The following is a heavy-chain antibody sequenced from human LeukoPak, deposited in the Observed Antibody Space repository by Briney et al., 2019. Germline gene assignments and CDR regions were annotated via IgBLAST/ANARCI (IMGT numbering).Heavy chain of an antibody. Sequence: GSLRLSCAASGFTFYNYCMHWVRQAPGKGLEWGAVISHDGSNIHYGDSVKGRFTISRDNSKNTLYLQMNSLRVEDTAVYYCAKDPYRVVVATGNYLDPWGQGTLVTVSA. J-gene: IGHJ5*02. V-gene: IGHV3-30*18. CDR2: ISHDGSNI. D-gene: IGHD2-21*01. CDR3: AKDPYRVVVATGNYLDP. CDR1: GFTFYNYC.